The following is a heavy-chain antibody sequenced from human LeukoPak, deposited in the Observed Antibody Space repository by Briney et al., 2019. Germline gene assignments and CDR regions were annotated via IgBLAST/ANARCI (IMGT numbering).Heavy chain of an antibody. Sequence: GESLKISCAASGFTFSTYGMHWVRQAPGKGLEWVAFIRYDGSNKYYADSVKGRFTISRDNSKSTLYRQMSSLRAEDTAVYYCARYHCSSTSCYSEVSFDYWGQGTLVTVSS. CDR1: GFTFSTYG. J-gene: IGHJ4*02. CDR3: ARYHCSSTSCYSEVSFDY. V-gene: IGHV3-30*02. CDR2: IRYDGSNK. D-gene: IGHD2-2*01.